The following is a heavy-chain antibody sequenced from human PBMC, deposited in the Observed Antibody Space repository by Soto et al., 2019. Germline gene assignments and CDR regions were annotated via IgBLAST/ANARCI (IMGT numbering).Heavy chain of an antibody. D-gene: IGHD3-10*01. Sequence: LTLTCTVSGGSISVGGYYWSWIRQHPGKGLEWIGYIYYSGSTYYNPSLKRRVTISVDTSKNQFSLKLSSVTAADTAVYYCARTRVDYYGAGSYYLDYWGQGTLVTVSS. CDR2: IYYSGST. CDR1: GGSISVGGYY. V-gene: IGHV4-31*03. CDR3: ARTRVDYYGAGSYYLDY. J-gene: IGHJ4*02.